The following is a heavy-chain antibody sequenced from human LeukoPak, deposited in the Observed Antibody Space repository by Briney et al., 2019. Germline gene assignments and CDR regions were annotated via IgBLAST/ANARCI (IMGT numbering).Heavy chain of an antibody. V-gene: IGHV3-23*01. CDR2: ISGSGGST. D-gene: IGHD3-10*01. CDR1: GFTFGSYA. Sequence: QSGGSLRLSCAASGFTFGSYAMSWVRQAPGKGLEWVSAISGSGGSTYYADSVKGRFTISRDNSKNTLYLQMNSLRAEDTAVYYCAKDQTTMVRGVISDAFDIWGQGTMVTVSS. CDR3: AKDQTTMVRGVISDAFDI. J-gene: IGHJ3*02.